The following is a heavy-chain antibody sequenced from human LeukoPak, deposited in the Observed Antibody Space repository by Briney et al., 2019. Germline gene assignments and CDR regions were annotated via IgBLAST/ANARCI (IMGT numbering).Heavy chain of an antibody. J-gene: IGHJ4*02. Sequence: ASVNVSCTASGYIFTDYYMHWVRQAPGQGLEWMGRINPNSGGTNYAQKFQGRVTMTRDTSISTAYMELSRLRSDDTAVYYCASIRFLEWHFDYWGQGTLVTVSS. D-gene: IGHD3-3*01. CDR2: INPNSGGT. CDR3: ASIRFLEWHFDY. V-gene: IGHV1-2*06. CDR1: GYIFTDYY.